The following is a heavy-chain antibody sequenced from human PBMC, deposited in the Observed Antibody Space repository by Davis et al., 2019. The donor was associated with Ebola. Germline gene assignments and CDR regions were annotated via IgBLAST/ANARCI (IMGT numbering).Heavy chain of an antibody. J-gene: IGHJ6*02. Sequence: GESLKISCAASGFTFSSYAMHWVRQAPGKGLEWVAVISYDGSNKYYADSVKGRFTISRDNSKNTLYLQMNSLRAEDTAVYYCARDQVAGTYYYGMEVWGQGTTVTVSS. D-gene: IGHD6-19*01. CDR3: ARDQVAGTYYYGMEV. CDR2: ISYDGSNK. V-gene: IGHV3-30-3*01. CDR1: GFTFSSYA.